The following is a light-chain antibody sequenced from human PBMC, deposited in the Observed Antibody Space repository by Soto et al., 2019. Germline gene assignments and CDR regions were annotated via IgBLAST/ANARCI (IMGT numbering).Light chain of an antibody. CDR3: QSYDSSNPLVV. CDR1: SGSIASNY. V-gene: IGLV6-57*04. CDR2: EDN. Sequence: NFMLTQSHSVSESPGKTVTISCTRSSGSIASNYVQWYQQRPGSAPTTVIYEDNQRPSGVPDRFSGSIDSSSNSASLTISGLKTEDEADYYCQSYDSSNPLVVFGGGTQLTVL. J-gene: IGLJ2*01.